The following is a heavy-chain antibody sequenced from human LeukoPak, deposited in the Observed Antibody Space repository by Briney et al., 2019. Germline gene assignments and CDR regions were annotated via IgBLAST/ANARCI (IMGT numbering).Heavy chain of an antibody. CDR3: ARPSESKVNSGTKGYYYYYGMDV. D-gene: IGHD1-26*01. CDR1: GGTFSSYA. CDR2: IIPIFGTA. Sequence: SVKVSCKASGGTFSSYAISWVRQAPGQGLEWTGGIIPIFGTANYAQKFQGRVTITADESTSTAYMELSSLRSEDTAVYYCARPSESKVNSGTKGYYYYYGMDVWGQGTTVTVSS. V-gene: IGHV1-69*13. J-gene: IGHJ6*02.